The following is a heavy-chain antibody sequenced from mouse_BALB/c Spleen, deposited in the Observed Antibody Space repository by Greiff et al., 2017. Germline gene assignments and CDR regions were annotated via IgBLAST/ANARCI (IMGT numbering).Heavy chain of an antibody. Sequence: EVQLVESGGGLVQPGGSLRLSCATSGFTFTDYYMSWVRQPPGKALEWLGFIRNKANGYTTEYSASVKGRFTISRDNSQSILYLQMNTLRAEDSATYYCARDKYYGYDAMDDWGQGTSVTVSS. CDR1: GFTFTDYY. J-gene: IGHJ4*01. CDR2: IRNKANGYTT. V-gene: IGHV7-3*02. D-gene: IGHD1-2*01. CDR3: ARDKYYGYDAMDD.